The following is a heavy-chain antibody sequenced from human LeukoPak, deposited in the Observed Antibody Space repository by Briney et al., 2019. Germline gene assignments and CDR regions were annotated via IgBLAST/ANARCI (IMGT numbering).Heavy chain of an antibody. Sequence: GGSLRLSCAASGFTFSSYAMSWVRQAPGKGLEWVSTISGSGGSTYYADSVKGRFTISRDNSKNTLYLQMNSLRAEDTAVYYCAKGLSITMIVVVTQGYFDYWGQGTLVTVSS. J-gene: IGHJ4*02. CDR2: ISGSGGST. D-gene: IGHD3-22*01. V-gene: IGHV3-23*01. CDR3: AKGLSITMIVVVTQGYFDY. CDR1: GFTFSSYA.